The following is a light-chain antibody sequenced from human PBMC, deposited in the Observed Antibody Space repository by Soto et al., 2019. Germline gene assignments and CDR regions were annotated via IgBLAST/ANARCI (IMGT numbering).Light chain of an antibody. CDR1: QSVSSY. CDR3: QQRSNWPIT. J-gene: IGKJ5*01. CDR2: DAS. V-gene: IGKV3-11*01. Sequence: EIVLTQSPAPLSLSPGARATLSCRTSQSVSSYFAWYQQKPGRAPRLLIYDASNRATGIPARFIGSGSGTDFTLTISSLEPEDFAVYYCQQRSNWPITFGQGTRLEIK.